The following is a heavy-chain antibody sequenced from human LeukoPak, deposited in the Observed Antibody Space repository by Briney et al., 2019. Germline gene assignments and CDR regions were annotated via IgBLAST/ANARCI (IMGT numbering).Heavy chain of an antibody. J-gene: IGHJ4*02. V-gene: IGHV3-66*01. Sequence: GGSLRLSCAASGFTVSSNYMSWVRQAPGKGLEWVSVIYSGGSTYYADSVKGRFTISRDNSKNTLYLQMNSLRAEDTAVYYCARVDTAHSFDYWGQGTLVTVSS. D-gene: IGHD5-18*01. CDR2: IYSGGST. CDR1: GFTVSSNY. CDR3: ARVDTAHSFDY.